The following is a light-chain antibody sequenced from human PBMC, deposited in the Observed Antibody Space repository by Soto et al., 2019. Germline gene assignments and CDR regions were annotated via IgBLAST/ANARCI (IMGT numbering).Light chain of an antibody. CDR3: QSYDSSLSVV. CDR1: SSNIGAGYD. Sequence: QSVLTQPPSVSGAPGHRVTNSCTGSSSNIGAGYDVHWYQQLPGTAPKLLIYGNSNRPSGVPDRFSGSKSGTSASLAITGLQAEDEADYYCQSYDSSLSVVFGGGTKLTVL. CDR2: GNS. V-gene: IGLV1-40*01. J-gene: IGLJ2*01.